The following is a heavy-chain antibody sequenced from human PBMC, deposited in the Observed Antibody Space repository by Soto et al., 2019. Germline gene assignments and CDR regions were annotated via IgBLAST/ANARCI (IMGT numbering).Heavy chain of an antibody. D-gene: IGHD3-9*01. CDR1: GGSVSSDFSS. CDR2: IYNSGSS. J-gene: IGHJ4*02. CDR3: ARGQPGLFSFDS. Sequence: PSETLSLTCGVSGGSVSSDFSSWIWIRQTSGKGLEWIGYIYNSGSSYFNPSLVSRGSISIDTSNNQFSLNLTSVTAADTAVYYCARGQPGLFSFDSWGQGILVTVSS. V-gene: IGHV4-30-2*01.